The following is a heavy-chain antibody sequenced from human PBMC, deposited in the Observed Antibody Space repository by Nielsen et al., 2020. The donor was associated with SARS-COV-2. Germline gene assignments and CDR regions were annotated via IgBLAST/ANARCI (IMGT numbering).Heavy chain of an antibody. Sequence: GESLKISCAASGFTFSSYAMNWVRQAPGKGLEWVSHISSSSSYIYYADSVKGRFTVSRDNAKNSLFLQMNSLEAEDTAVYYCARVKDIVIVPACLDFWGQATLVAVSS. J-gene: IGHJ4*03. V-gene: IGHV3-21*01. CDR2: ISSSSSYI. CDR1: GFTFSSYA. CDR3: ARVKDIVIVPACLDF. D-gene: IGHD2-2*01.